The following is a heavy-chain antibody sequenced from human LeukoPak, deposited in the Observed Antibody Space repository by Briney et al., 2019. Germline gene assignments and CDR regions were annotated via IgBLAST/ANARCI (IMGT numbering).Heavy chain of an antibody. J-gene: IGHJ4*02. CDR2: ISYDGSNK. V-gene: IGHV3-30-3*01. CDR3: VRARKLRAITFEY. D-gene: IGHD1-7*01. CDR1: GFTFGSYT. Sequence: GGSLRLSCAASGFTFGSYTMHWVRQAPGKGLEWVALISYDGSNKYYADSVTGRFTISRDNSRNTLYLQMHSLRADDTAVYYCVRARKLRAITFEYWGRGTLVSVSS.